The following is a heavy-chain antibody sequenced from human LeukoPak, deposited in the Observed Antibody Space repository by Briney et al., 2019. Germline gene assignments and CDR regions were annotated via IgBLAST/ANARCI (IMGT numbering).Heavy chain of an antibody. Sequence: PGGSLRLSCAASGFTFSTYDMPWVRQAPGKGLEWVAFIRNDGSNKYYADSVKGRLTISRDNSKNTLYLQMNSLRAEDTAVYYCAKDRGHYGEHAYYFDYWGQGTLVTVSS. J-gene: IGHJ4*02. CDR2: IRNDGSNK. V-gene: IGHV3-30*02. CDR1: GFTFSTYD. D-gene: IGHD4-17*01. CDR3: AKDRGHYGEHAYYFDY.